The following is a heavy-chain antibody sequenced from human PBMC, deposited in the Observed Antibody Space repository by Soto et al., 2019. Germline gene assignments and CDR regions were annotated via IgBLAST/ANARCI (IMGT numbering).Heavy chain of an antibody. J-gene: IGHJ6*03. CDR1: GFTFSTYG. V-gene: IGHV3-23*01. D-gene: IGHD3-16*01. CDR3: VKFRGRAYPYYYMDV. Sequence: DVQLLESGGGLVQWGGSLRLSCVTSGFTFSTYGMTWVRQAPGKGLEWVSYGGSGGSRYYAESVKGRFTISRDNSKNILCLEMNTLRAEDTATYYCVKFRGRAYPYYYMDVWGKVTTVTVSS. CDR2: GGSGGSR.